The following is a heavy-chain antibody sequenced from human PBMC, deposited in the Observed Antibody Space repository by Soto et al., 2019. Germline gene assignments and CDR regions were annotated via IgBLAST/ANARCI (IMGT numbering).Heavy chain of an antibody. J-gene: IGHJ3*02. CDR2: ISFDGFNT. D-gene: IGHD3-16*01. V-gene: IGHV3-30-3*01. Sequence: QVQLVESGGGVVQPGRSLRLSCAASGFTFSSYAIHWVRQAPGKGLEWVAVISFDGFNTFYADSVKGRFTISRDNSKNSLYLQINSLRVEDTAVYYCASGGRGLRGAFDIWGQGTVVTVSS. CDR3: ASGGRGLRGAFDI. CDR1: GFTFSSYA.